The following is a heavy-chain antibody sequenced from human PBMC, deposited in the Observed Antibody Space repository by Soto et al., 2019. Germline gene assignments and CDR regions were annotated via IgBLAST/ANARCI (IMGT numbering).Heavy chain of an antibody. J-gene: IGHJ6*02. D-gene: IGHD2-2*02. Sequence: SLRLSCAASGFTFSSYWMSWVRQAPGKGLEWVANIKQDGSEKYYVDSVKGRFTISRDNAKNSLYLQMNSLRAEDTAVYYCARDKKCSSTSCYTWRYYGMDVWGQGTTVTVSS. CDR3: ARDKKCSSTSCYTWRYYGMDV. V-gene: IGHV3-7*03. CDR2: IKQDGSEK. CDR1: GFTFSSYW.